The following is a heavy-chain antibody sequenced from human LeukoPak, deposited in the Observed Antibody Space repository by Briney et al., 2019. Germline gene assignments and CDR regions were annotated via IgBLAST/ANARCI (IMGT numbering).Heavy chain of an antibody. CDR2: IWNDGSNK. J-gene: IGHJ5*02. Sequence: PGGSLRLSCAASGFTFSSYGMHWVRQAPGKGLEWVAVIWNDGSNKYYADSVEGRFTISRDNSKNTLYLQMNSLRAEDTAVYYCAKEVEPTAWGQGTLVTVSS. D-gene: IGHD4-11*01. V-gene: IGHV3-33*06. CDR3: AKEVEPTA. CDR1: GFTFSSYG.